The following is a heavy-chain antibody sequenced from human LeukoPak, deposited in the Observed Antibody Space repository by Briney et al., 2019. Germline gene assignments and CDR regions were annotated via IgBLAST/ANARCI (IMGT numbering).Heavy chain of an antibody. Sequence: GASVKVSCKASGYTFTGYYMHWVRQAPGQGLEWMGRINPNSGGTNYAQKFQGRVTMTRDTSISTAYMELSGLRSDDTAVYYCARLGGSGPYYYMDVWGKGTTVTVSS. CDR2: INPNSGGT. CDR1: GYTFTGYY. V-gene: IGHV1-2*06. J-gene: IGHJ6*03. CDR3: ARLGGSGPYYYMDV. D-gene: IGHD3-10*01.